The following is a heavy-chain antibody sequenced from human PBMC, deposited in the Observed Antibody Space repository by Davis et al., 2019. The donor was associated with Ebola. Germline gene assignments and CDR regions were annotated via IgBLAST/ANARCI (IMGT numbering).Heavy chain of an antibody. V-gene: IGHV3-53*01. CDR3: ARYGGYCSGGSCAFDY. CDR2: IYSGGST. Sequence: GESLKISCAASGFTVSSNYMSWVRQAPGKGLEWVSVIYSGGSTYYADSVKGRFTISRDNAKNSLYLQMNSLRAEDTAVYYCARYGGYCSGGSCAFDYWGQGTLVTVSS. D-gene: IGHD2-15*01. CDR1: GFTVSSNY. J-gene: IGHJ4*02.